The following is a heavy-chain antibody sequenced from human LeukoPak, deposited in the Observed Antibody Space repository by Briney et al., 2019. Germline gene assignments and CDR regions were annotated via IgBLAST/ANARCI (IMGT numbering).Heavy chain of an antibody. J-gene: IGHJ3*02. CDR3: AIDTAIHDAFDI. D-gene: IGHD5-18*01. CDR1: GGSISSGGYS. CDR2: IYHSGST. V-gene: IGHV4-30-2*01. Sequence: KPSETLSLTCAVSGGSISSGGYSWSWIRQPPGKGLEWIGYIYHSGSTYYNPSLKSRVTISVDRSKNQFSLKLSSVTAADTAVYYCAIDTAIHDAFDIWGQGTMVTVSS.